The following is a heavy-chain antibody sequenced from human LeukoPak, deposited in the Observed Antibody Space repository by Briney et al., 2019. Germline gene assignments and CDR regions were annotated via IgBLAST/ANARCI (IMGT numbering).Heavy chain of an antibody. J-gene: IGHJ4*02. CDR1: GYAFTGYY. Sequence: EASVKVSCKASGYAFTGYYMHWVRQAPGQGLEWMGWINPNSGGTNYAQKFQGRVTMTRDTSISTAYMELSRLRSDDTAVYYCAVRLLRFSEDYWGQGTLVTVSS. D-gene: IGHD3-3*01. CDR3: AVRLLRFSEDY. CDR2: INPNSGGT. V-gene: IGHV1-2*02.